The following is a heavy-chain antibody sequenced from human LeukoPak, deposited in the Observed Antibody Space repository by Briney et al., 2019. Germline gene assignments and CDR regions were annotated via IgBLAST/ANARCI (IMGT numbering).Heavy chain of an antibody. CDR3: AKDQDNYYGSGSYYLPTDY. Sequence: ASVKVSCKASGYTFTSYDINWVRQATGQGLEWMGWMNPNSGNTGYAQKFQGRVTMTRNTSISTAYMELSSLRSEDTAVYYCAKDQDNYYGSGSYYLPTDYWGQGTLVTVSS. V-gene: IGHV1-8*01. CDR1: GYTFTSYD. J-gene: IGHJ4*02. D-gene: IGHD3-10*01. CDR2: MNPNSGNT.